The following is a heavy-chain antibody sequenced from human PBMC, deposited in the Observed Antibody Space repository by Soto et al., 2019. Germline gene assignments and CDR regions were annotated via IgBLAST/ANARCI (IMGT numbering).Heavy chain of an antibody. CDR3: ARPLGSYRYFEY. Sequence: GGSLRLSCTASTSTFSSYAMSWVRQAPGKGLEWVSAISGGGDATFYADSLRGRFTISRDNSRNTLYLQVNSLRVEDTAVYYCARPLGSYRYFEYWGQGTLVTVSS. CDR2: ISGGGDAT. V-gene: IGHV3-23*01. D-gene: IGHD3-16*02. J-gene: IGHJ4*02. CDR1: TSTFSSYA.